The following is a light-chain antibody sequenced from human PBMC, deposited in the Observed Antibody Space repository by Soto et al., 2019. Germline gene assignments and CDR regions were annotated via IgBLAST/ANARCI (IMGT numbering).Light chain of an antibody. V-gene: IGKV1-39*01. CDR2: AAS. CDR3: QQSFSTLIT. Sequence: QMTQSPCSLSASVVDRFTITCLASQSISSYLNWYQQKPGKAPKLLIYAASSLQSGVPSRFSGSGSGTDFTLTISSLQPEDFATYYCQQSFSTLITFGQGTRLEIK. J-gene: IGKJ5*01. CDR1: QSISSY.